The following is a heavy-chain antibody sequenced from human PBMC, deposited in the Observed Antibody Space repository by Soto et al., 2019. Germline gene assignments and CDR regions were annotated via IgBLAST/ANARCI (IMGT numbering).Heavy chain of an antibody. V-gene: IGHV2-5*02. CDR2: IYWDDDK. D-gene: IGHD2-15*01. Sequence: QITLKESGPPLVRPAQTLTLTCAFSGFSLTTTRMGVAWIRQPPGKALEWLALIYWDDDKRYSPSLKNRLTGYKDTSTNRVVLTITNISPYDTGTYFCAPAGDFDLLSFDRWGPGTLFTVSS. CDR3: APAGDFDLLSFDR. CDR1: GFSLTTTRMG. J-gene: IGHJ4*02.